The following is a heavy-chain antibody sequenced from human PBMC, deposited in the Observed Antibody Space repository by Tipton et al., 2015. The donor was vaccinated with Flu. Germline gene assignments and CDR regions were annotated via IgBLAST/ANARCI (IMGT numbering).Heavy chain of an antibody. CDR3: AGSLTYYYDSTAADAFDI. CDR2: IYTSGST. V-gene: IGHV4-4*07. D-gene: IGHD3-22*01. Sequence: TLSLTCTVSGGSISSYYWSWIRQPAGKGLEWIGRIYTSGSTNYNPSLKSRVTMSVDTSKNQFSLKLSSVTAADTAVYYCAGSLTYYYDSTAADAFDIWGQGTTVTVSS. CDR1: GGSISSYY. J-gene: IGHJ3*02.